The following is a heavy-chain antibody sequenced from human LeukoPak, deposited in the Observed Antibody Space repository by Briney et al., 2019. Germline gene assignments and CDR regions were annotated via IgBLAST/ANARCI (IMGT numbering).Heavy chain of an antibody. CDR2: IKPDGSAQ. J-gene: IGHJ4*02. Sequence: AGGSLRLSCAASGFTFSNSWMSWVRQAPGKGLEWVATIKPDGSAQYYVDSVKGRFTISRDNAKNSLFLQINSLRAEDTAVYYCARELGGGGLDYWGQGTLVTVSS. D-gene: IGHD3-16*01. V-gene: IGHV3-7*01. CDR3: ARELGGGGLDY. CDR1: GFTFSNSW.